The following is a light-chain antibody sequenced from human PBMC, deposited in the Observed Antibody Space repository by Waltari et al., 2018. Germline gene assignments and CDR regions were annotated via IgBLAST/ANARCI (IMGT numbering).Light chain of an antibody. V-gene: IGLV2-8*01. CDR2: DVS. J-gene: IGLJ1*01. CDR1: SSDVGGYAY. CDR3: SSYAGNNNYI. Sequence: QSVLTQPPSASGSPGQPVSISCTGTSSDVGGYAYVAWYPQHPGKAPKLMIYDVSKRPSGVPDRFSGSKSGNTASLTVSGLQADDEADYYCSSYAGNNNYIFGSGTKVTVL.